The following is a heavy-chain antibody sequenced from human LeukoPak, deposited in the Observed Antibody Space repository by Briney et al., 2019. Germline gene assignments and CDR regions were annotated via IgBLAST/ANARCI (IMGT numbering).Heavy chain of an antibody. V-gene: IGHV3-23*01. CDR3: AKAATQWLVLRYFDY. J-gene: IGHJ4*02. CDR1: GFTFSSYA. Sequence: GGTLRLSCAASGFTFSSYAMSWVRQAPGKGLEWVSAISGSGGSTYYADSVKGRFTISRDNSKNTPYLQMNSLRAEDTAVYYCAKAATQWLVLRYFDYWGQGTLVTVSS. CDR2: ISGSGGST. D-gene: IGHD6-19*01.